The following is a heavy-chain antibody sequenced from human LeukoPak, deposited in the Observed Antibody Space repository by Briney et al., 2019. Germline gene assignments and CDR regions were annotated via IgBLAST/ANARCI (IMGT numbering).Heavy chain of an antibody. CDR2: ITPSGGST. CDR3: ARSFLAAAPRWFDP. D-gene: IGHD6-13*01. J-gene: IGHJ5*02. Sequence: ASVKVSCKASGYTFTSYYMHWVRQAPGQGLEWMGIITPSGGSTGYAQRFQGRVTMTRDTSTSTVYMELSSLRSEDTAVYYCARSFLAAAPRWFDPWGQGTLVTVSS. V-gene: IGHV1-46*01. CDR1: GYTFTSYY.